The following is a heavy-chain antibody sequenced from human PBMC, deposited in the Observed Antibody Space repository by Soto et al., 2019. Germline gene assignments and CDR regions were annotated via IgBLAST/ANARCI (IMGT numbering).Heavy chain of an antibody. D-gene: IGHD2-15*01. Sequence: GGSLRLSCTASGFTFSNYAMSWVRQAPGKGLEWVSTFSSGGGGTYYADSVKGRFTISRDNSKNTLSLQMNSLRAEDTAVDYCTKANRYCSGANCFTFDYWGLGTLVTVSS. V-gene: IGHV3-23*01. CDR2: FSSGGGGT. CDR3: TKANRYCSGANCFTFDY. CDR1: GFTFSNYA. J-gene: IGHJ4*02.